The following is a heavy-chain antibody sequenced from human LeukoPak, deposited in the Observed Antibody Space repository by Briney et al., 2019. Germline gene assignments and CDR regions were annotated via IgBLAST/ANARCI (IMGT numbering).Heavy chain of an antibody. CDR1: GFTFSSSS. CDR2: LDNIGTT. V-gene: IGHV4-34*01. CDR3: ARATQYGGSRY. Sequence: PGGSLRLSCAASGFTFSSSSMNWVRQAPGKGLEWIGYLDNIGTTNYNPSLKSRVTISVDTSKNQFSLKLSSVTAADTAVYYCARATQYGGSRYWGQGTLVTVSS. J-gene: IGHJ4*02. D-gene: IGHD5-12*01.